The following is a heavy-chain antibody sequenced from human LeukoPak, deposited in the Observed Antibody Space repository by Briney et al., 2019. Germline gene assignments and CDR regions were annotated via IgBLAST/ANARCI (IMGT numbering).Heavy chain of an antibody. CDR3: ARDHGRSLLDY. CDR1: GFTFSTYW. Sequence: PGGSLRLSCAASGFTFSTYWMSWVRQAPGKGLEWVANIKQDGSEKYYADPVKGRFTISRDNAKNSLYLQMNSLRAEDTAVYYCARDHGRSLLDYWGQGTLVTVSS. J-gene: IGHJ4*02. CDR2: IKQDGSEK. V-gene: IGHV3-7*01. D-gene: IGHD1-26*01.